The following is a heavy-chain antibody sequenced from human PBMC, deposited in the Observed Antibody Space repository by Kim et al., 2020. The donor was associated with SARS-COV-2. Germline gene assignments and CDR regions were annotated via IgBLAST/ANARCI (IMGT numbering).Heavy chain of an antibody. D-gene: IGHD6-6*01. CDR3: APDPSSSSDLVDY. V-gene: IGHV1-69*04. CDR1: GGTFSSYA. CDR2: IIPILGIA. Sequence: SVKVSCKASGGTFSSYAISWVRQAPGQGLEWMGRIIPILGIANYAQKFQGRVTITADKSTSTAYMELSSLRSEDTAVYYCAPDPSSSSDLVDYWGQGTL. J-gene: IGHJ4*02.